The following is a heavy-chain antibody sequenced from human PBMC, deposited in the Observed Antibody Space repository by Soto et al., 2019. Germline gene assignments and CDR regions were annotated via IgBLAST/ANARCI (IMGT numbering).Heavy chain of an antibody. J-gene: IGHJ6*02. CDR3: AKARESSGEYYHCQYDMDV. D-gene: IGHD3-22*01. CDR1: GLPFNNYA. Sequence: HPGRSLRLSCSASGLPFNNYAMTWVPRAPGKGLEWGAAISVGDSSTCYAQSVKGRFTISRDNSDNRLYLQLNTRRAEYTAVYYCAKARESSGEYYHCQYDMDVRGLGTTVTVSS. CDR2: ISVGDSST. V-gene: IGHV3-23*01.